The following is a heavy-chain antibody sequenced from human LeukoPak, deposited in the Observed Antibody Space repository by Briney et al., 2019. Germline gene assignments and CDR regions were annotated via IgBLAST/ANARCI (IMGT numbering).Heavy chain of an antibody. CDR3: ARGTPWGKRNDY. CDR1: GGSFSGYY. V-gene: IGHV4-34*01. J-gene: IGHJ4*02. CDR2: INHSGST. Sequence: SETPSLTCAVYGGSFSGYYWSWIRQPPGKGLEWIGEINHSGSTNYNPSLKSRVTISVDTSKNQFSLKLSSVTAADTAVYYCARGTPWGKRNDYWGQGTLVTVSS. D-gene: IGHD3-16*01.